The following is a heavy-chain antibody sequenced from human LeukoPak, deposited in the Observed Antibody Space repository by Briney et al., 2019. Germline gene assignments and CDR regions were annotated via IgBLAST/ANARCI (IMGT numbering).Heavy chain of an antibody. CDR1: GGSISGSSYY. V-gene: IGHV4-39*01. CDR3: ARGGYCSIGVCHTDDAFDI. CDR2: IYYSGNT. Sequence: SETLSLTCTTSGGSISGSSYYWVWMRQPTGKELEGIGSIYYSGNTYYNPSLKSRVTISVYTSKNPFSLKLSSVTAADTAVYYCARGGYCSIGVCHTDDAFDIWGQGTVVTVSS. D-gene: IGHD2-8*01. J-gene: IGHJ3*02.